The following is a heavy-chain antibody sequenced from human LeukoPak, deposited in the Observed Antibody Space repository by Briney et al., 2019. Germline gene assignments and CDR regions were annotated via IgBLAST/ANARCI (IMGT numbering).Heavy chain of an antibody. CDR2: INHSGST. D-gene: IGHD1/OR15-1a*01. J-gene: IGHJ4*02. CDR3: AREQTFGYFDY. CDR1: GGSFSGYY. V-gene: IGHV4-34*01. Sequence: PSETLSLTCAVYGGSFSGYYWSWIRQPPGKGLEWIGEINHSGSTNYNPSLKSRVTISVDTSKNQFSLKLSSVTAADTAVYYCAREQTFGYFDYWGQGTLVTVSS.